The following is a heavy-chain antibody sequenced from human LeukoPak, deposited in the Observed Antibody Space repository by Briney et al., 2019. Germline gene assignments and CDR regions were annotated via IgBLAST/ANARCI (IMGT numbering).Heavy chain of an antibody. J-gene: IGHJ4*02. Sequence: GGSLRLSCAASGFTVSSNFMSWVRQAPGKGLEWVAVLYSGGTTFYADSVKGRFTISRDNAKNSLYLQMNSLRAEDTAVYYCARDLVSSSGYCDYWGQGTLVTVSS. CDR2: LYSGGTT. V-gene: IGHV3-53*01. D-gene: IGHD6-19*01. CDR1: GFTVSSNF. CDR3: ARDLVSSSGYCDY.